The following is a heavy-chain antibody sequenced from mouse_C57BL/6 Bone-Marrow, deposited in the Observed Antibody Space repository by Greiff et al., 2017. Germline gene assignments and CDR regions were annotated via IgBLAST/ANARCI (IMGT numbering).Heavy chain of an antibody. V-gene: IGHV1-9*01. J-gene: IGHJ3*01. CDR2: ILPGSGST. CDR1: GYTFTGYW. D-gene: IGHD1-1*01. Sequence: QVQLQQSGAELMKPGASVKLSCKATGYTFTGYWIEWVKQRPGHGLEWIGEILPGSGSTNYNEKFKGKATFTADTSSSTAYMQLSSLTTEDSAIYYCARRELLRYGAYWGQGTLVTVSA. CDR3: ARRELLRYGAY.